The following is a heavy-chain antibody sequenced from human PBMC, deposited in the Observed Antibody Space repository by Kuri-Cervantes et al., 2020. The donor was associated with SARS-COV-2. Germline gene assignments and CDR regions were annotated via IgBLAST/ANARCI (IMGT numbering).Heavy chain of an antibody. CDR1: GFTFSSYA. Sequence: LSLTCAASGFTFSSYAMHWVRQAPGKGLEWVAIISYDGNNDYYADSVKGRFTISRDNSKNTLYLQMNSLRAEDTAVYYCARVLRGYSGYELFDYWGQGTLVTV. CDR2: ISYDGNND. V-gene: IGHV3-30-3*01. CDR3: ARVLRGYSGYELFDY. J-gene: IGHJ4*02. D-gene: IGHD5-12*01.